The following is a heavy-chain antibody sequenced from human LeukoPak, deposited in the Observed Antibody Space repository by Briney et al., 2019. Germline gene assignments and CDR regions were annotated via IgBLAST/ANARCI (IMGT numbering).Heavy chain of an antibody. J-gene: IGHJ4*02. Sequence: SETLSLTCTVSGFTISDGYHWGWIRQPPGKGLEWIGILYHSGNTYYKPSLKSRVTISVDTSKNQFSLTLTSVTAADTAVYYCARDLYSYYGSFDYWGQGTLVAVSS. V-gene: IGHV4-38-2*02. CDR2: LYHSGNT. CDR1: GFTISDGYH. D-gene: IGHD4-11*01. CDR3: ARDLYSYYGSFDY.